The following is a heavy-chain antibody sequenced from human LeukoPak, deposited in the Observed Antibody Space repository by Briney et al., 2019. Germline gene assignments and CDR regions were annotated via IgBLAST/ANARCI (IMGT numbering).Heavy chain of an antibody. D-gene: IGHD3-22*01. CDR3: ARDHSAMIVVDC. V-gene: IGHV3-21*04. J-gene: IGHJ4*02. CDR2: ISDSGSTI. Sequence: GGSLRLSCAASGFTFSNYAMNWVRQAPGKGLEWVSTISDSGSTIYYADSVKGRFTISRDNAKNSLYLQMNSLRAEDTAVYYCARDHSAMIVVDCWGQGTLVTVSS. CDR1: GFTFSNYA.